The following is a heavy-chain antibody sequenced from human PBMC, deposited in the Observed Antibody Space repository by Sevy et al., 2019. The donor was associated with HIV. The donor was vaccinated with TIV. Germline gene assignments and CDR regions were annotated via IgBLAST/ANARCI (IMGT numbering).Heavy chain of an antibody. V-gene: IGHV1-24*01. D-gene: IGHD3-22*01. CDR2: FDPEAGET. CDR1: EYSLTKLS. Sequence: ASVKVSCKVSEYSLTKLSMHWVRQAPGKGLEWMGRFDPEAGETIFAQQFQGRVTVTEDTSTDTADLQLSSLRSEDTAVYYCASAREYYEDSSGYLDYWGQGTLVTVSS. J-gene: IGHJ4*02. CDR3: ASAREYYEDSSGYLDY.